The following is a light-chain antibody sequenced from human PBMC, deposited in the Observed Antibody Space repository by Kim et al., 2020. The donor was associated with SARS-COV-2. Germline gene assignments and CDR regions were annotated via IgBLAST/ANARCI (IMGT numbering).Light chain of an antibody. CDR2: SND. CDR3: AAWDDSLSGVV. J-gene: IGLJ2*01. CDR1: RSNIGNNV. Sequence: QSVLTQPPSASGTPGQRVTISCSGSRSNIGNNVVNWYQQVPGTAPKLLIYSNDHRPSGVPDRFSGSKSGTSASLAISGLQSEDEADYYCAAWDDSLSGVVFGGGTQLTV. V-gene: IGLV1-44*01.